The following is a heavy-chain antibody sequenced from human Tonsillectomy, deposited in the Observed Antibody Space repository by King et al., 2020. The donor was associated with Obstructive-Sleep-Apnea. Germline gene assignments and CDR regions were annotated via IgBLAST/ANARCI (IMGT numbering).Heavy chain of an antibody. Sequence: VPLQESGPGLVKPSETLSLTCTVSGGSISSYYWSWIRQPPGKGLEWIGYIYYSGSTNYNPSLKSRVTISVDTSKNQFSLKLSSVTAADTAVYYCARDQGLTMVRGVPNWFDPWGQGTLVTVSS. CDR1: GGSISSYY. J-gene: IGHJ5*02. CDR2: IYYSGST. D-gene: IGHD3-10*01. V-gene: IGHV4-59*01. CDR3: ARDQGLTMVRGVPNWFDP.